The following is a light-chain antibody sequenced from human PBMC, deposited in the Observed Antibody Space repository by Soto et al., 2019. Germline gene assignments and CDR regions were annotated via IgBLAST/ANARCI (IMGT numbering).Light chain of an antibody. CDR1: ESISIW. CDR3: QQYKSSST. J-gene: IGKJ1*01. CDR2: KAS. Sequence: DIQMNKSPSTLSASVGDPVPITCRASESISIWLAWYQQKPGKDPNLLINKASSLQSEVPSRFSGSGSGTEFTLTITSLQPDDFGVYYRQQYKSSSTVGQGTKVGIK. V-gene: IGKV1-5*03.